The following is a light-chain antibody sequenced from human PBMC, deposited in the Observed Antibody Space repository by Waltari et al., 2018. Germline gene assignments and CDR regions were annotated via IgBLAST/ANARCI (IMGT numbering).Light chain of an antibody. CDR1: QSLLHSNGNTY. Sequence: DVVMPQSPLSLPITPGQPASMTCRSSQSLLHSNGNTYLSWFLQKPGQPPRRLIYKVSNRDSGVPDRFSGSGAGTDFTLKISRVEAEDVGVYYCMQGTHLLTFGGGTKVEIK. J-gene: IGKJ4*01. CDR2: KVS. CDR3: MQGTHLLT. V-gene: IGKV2-30*02.